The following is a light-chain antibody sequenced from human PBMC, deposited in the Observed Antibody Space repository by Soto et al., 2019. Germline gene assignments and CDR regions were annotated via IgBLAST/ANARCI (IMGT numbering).Light chain of an antibody. CDR3: DQYGSSPRT. Sequence: IVLTPSPGTLSLSPGERATLFCRASQSVTSNYFAWYQQKPGQAPRLLIYGISDRATGIPDRFSGSGSGTDFTLTISRLEPEDFAVYYCDQYGSSPRTFGQGTKVEIK. J-gene: IGKJ1*01. V-gene: IGKV3-20*01. CDR1: QSVTSNY. CDR2: GIS.